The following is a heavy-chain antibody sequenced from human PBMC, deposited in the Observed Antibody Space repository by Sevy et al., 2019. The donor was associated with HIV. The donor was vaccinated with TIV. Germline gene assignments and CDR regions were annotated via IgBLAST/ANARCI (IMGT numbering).Heavy chain of an antibody. Sequence: GGSRRLSCAASGFNFGSHAMHWVRQAPGKGLDWVAVISSDGNSQYSADSVKGRFTISRDNSKNTLYLQMDSLRVEDTAVYYCARDLISGSYSQSLDYWGQGTLVTVSS. V-gene: IGHV3-30*04. CDR3: ARDLISGSYSQSLDY. CDR1: GFNFGSHA. CDR2: ISSDGNSQ. J-gene: IGHJ4*02. D-gene: IGHD1-26*01.